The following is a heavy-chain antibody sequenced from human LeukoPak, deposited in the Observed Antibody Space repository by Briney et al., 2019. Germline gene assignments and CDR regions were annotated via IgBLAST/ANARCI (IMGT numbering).Heavy chain of an antibody. CDR1: GFTFSSYA. Sequence: GGSLRLSCAASGFTFSSYAMRWVRQAPGKGLEWVAVISYDGSNKYYADSVKGRFTISRDNSKNTLYLQMNSLRAEDTAVYYCARESRGYSYLGSDYFDYWGQGTLVTVSS. CDR3: ARESRGYSYLGSDYFDY. V-gene: IGHV3-30-3*01. CDR2: ISYDGSNK. D-gene: IGHD5-18*01. J-gene: IGHJ4*02.